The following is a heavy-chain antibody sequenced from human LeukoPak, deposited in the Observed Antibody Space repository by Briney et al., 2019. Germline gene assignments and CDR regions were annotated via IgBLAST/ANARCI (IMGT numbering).Heavy chain of an antibody. D-gene: IGHD2-15*01. Sequence: PGGSLRLSCAASGFTFSSDAMSWVRQAPGKGLEWVSVISCSGGSTYYPDSVKGRFITVRDNAKKSLYLQMHSLRAEDAAVYSCERDSCSGGSCYQYFQHWGQGTLVTVSS. CDR1: GFTFSSDA. J-gene: IGHJ1*01. V-gene: IGHV3-23*01. CDR3: ERDSCSGGSCYQYFQH. CDR2: ISCSGGST.